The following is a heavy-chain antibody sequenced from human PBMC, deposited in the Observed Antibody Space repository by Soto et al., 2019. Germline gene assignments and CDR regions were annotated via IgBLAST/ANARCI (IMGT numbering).Heavy chain of an antibody. D-gene: IGHD3-22*01. J-gene: IGHJ5*02. Sequence: GGSLRLSCAAAGFTFSEYAMMWGRRAPGGGLELVSVIGGRGEYTNYANSVKGRFTISRDNSKNKLYLQMNSLGVDETAVYYCATDPDYGDTSGYPSPPPWGRGTMVTVSS. CDR2: IGGRGEYT. CDR3: ATDPDYGDTSGYPSPPP. V-gene: IGHV3-23*01. CDR1: GFTFSEYA.